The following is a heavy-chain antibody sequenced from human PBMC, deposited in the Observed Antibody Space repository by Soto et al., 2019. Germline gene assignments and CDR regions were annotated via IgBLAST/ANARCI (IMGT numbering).Heavy chain of an antibody. Sequence: SGGSLRLSCAASGFTFSNYGMNWARQAPGRGLEWVTHINAPGETKSYSDSVKGRFTVSRDDAKNSLYLQMSSLRADDTAIYYCARDPEGINDFDYWGQGTLVTVSS. CDR2: INAPGETK. V-gene: IGHV3-48*04. CDR1: GFTFSNYG. D-gene: IGHD2-21*01. J-gene: IGHJ4*02. CDR3: ARDPEGINDFDY.